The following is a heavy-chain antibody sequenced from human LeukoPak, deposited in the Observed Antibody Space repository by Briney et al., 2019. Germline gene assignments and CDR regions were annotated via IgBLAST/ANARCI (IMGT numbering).Heavy chain of an antibody. D-gene: IGHD3-9*01. CDR1: GFTFGDYA. J-gene: IGHJ4*02. V-gene: IGHV3-49*04. Sequence: GGSLRLSCTASGFTFGDYAMSWVRQAPGKGLEWVGFIRSKAYGGTTEYVASVKGRFTISRDDSKSIAYLQMNSLKTEDTAVYYCTRGRYDILTGYYNPLFDYWGQGTLVTVSS. CDR3: TRGRYDILTGYYNPLFDY. CDR2: IRSKAYGGTT.